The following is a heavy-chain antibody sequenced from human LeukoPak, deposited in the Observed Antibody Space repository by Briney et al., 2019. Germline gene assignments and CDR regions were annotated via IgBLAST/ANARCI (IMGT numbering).Heavy chain of an antibody. CDR3: AGEDGYNYAY. CDR1: GCTFTDYS. D-gene: IGHD5-24*01. J-gene: IGHJ4*02. V-gene: IGHV1-2*02. Sequence: ASVKVSCKASGCTFTDYSMHWVRQAPGQGLEWMGWINPNSGGTNYAQKFQGRVTVTRDTSISTAYMELSRLRSDDTAVYYCAGEDGYNYAYWGQGTLVTVSS. CDR2: INPNSGGT.